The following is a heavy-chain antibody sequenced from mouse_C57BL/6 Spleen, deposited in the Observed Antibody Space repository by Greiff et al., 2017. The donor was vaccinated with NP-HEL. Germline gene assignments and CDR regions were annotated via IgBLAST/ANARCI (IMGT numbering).Heavy chain of an antibody. V-gene: IGHV1-15*01. CDR3: TLITTVPYYFDY. J-gene: IGHJ2*01. Sequence: QVQLQQSGAELVRPGASVTLSCKASGYTFTDYEMHWVKQTPVHGLEWIGAIDPETGGTAYNQKFKGKAILTADKSSSTAYMELRSLTSEDSAVYCCTLITTVPYYFDYWGQGTTLTVSS. CDR1: GYTFTDYE. D-gene: IGHD1-1*01. CDR2: IDPETGGT.